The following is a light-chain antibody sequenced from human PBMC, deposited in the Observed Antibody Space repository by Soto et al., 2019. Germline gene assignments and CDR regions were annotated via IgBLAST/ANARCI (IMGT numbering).Light chain of an antibody. J-gene: IGKJ4*01. V-gene: IGKV3-20*01. CDR3: QQYSSSPPVT. Sequence: EIVLTQSPGTLSLSPGERATLSCRASQSVSSSYLAWYQQKPGQAPRLLIYSAYSRATGIPDRFSGSGSETDFTLTISRLESEDFAVYYCQQYSSSPPVTFGGGTKVEIK. CDR1: QSVSSSY. CDR2: SAY.